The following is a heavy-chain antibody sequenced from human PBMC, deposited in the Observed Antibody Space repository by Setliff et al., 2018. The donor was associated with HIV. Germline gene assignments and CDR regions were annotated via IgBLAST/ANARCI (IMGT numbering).Heavy chain of an antibody. CDR2: ISSSSSYI. CDR1: GFTFSTYR. CDR3: ATDGSGWSRDH. Sequence: GGSLRLSCAASGFTFSTYRMNWVRQAPGKGLEWVSSISSSSSYIYYADSLKGRFTISRDNAKNSLYLQMNSLRVEDTALYYCATDGSGWSRDHWGQGTLVTVSS. V-gene: IGHV3-21*01. J-gene: IGHJ4*02. D-gene: IGHD6-19*01.